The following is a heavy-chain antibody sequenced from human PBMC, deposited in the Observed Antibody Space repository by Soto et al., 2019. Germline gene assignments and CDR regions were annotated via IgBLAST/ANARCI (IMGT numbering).Heavy chain of an antibody. Sequence: QVQLQESGPGLVKPSQTLSLTCTVSGGSISSGGYYWSWIRQHPGKGLEWIGYIYYSGSTYYNPSLKSRVTISVDTSKNQSSRKRSSVTAADTAGYYCARDKGKWLLSRGNDYYDYGMDVWGQGTTVTVSS. D-gene: IGHD3-3*01. CDR2: IYYSGST. CDR1: GGSISSGGYY. J-gene: IGHJ6*02. V-gene: IGHV4-31*03. CDR3: ARDKGKWLLSRGNDYYDYGMDV.